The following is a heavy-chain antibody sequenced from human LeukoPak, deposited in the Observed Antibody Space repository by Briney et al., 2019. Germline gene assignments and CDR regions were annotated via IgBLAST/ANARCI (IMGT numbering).Heavy chain of an antibody. V-gene: IGHV3-23*01. J-gene: IGHJ4*02. CDR1: GFTFSSYA. CDR3: AKDLLGYCSSTSCPEVDY. CDR2: ISGSGGST. Sequence: HPGGSLRLSCAASGFTFSSYAMSWVRQAPGKGLEWVSAISGSGGSTYYADSVKGRITISRDNSKNTLYLQMNSLRAEDTAVYYCAKDLLGYCSSTSCPEVDYWGQGTLVTVSS. D-gene: IGHD2-2*01.